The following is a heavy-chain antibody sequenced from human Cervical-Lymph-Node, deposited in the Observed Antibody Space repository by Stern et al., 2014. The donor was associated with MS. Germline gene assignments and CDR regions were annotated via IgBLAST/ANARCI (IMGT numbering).Heavy chain of an antibody. CDR3: ARGSSDYDFWSGYPYEGGFDY. CDR2: IWYDGSNK. V-gene: IGHV3-33*01. Sequence: MQLVESGGGVVQPGRSLRLSCAASGFTFSSYGMHWVRQAPGKGLEWVAVIWYDGSNKYYADSVKGRFTISRDNSKNTLYLQMNSLRAEDTAVYYCARGSSDYDFWSGYPYEGGFDYWGQGTLVTVSS. J-gene: IGHJ4*02. CDR1: GFTFSSYG. D-gene: IGHD3-3*01.